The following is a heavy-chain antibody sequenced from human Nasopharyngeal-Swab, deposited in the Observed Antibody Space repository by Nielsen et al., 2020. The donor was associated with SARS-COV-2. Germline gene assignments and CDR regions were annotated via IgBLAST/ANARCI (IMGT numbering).Heavy chain of an antibody. CDR1: GFTFSDSA. V-gene: IGHV3-73*01. CDR2: VRSKGNNYAT. J-gene: IGHJ4*02. CDR3: TRCGGGCYSGRDY. Sequence: ESLKISCAASGFTFSDSAVHWVRQASGKGLEWVGRVRSKGNNYATAYSASVKGRFIIFRDDPTNTAYLQMSSLKTEDTAMYYCTRCGGGCYSGRDYWGQGTLVTVSS. D-gene: IGHD2-15*01.